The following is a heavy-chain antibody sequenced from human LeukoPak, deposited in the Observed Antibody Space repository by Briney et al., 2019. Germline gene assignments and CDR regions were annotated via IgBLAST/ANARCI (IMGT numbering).Heavy chain of an antibody. V-gene: IGHV3-7*03. CDR3: VKDYLYSNSAYYMDV. CDR2: IKQDGSEK. J-gene: IGHJ6*03. CDR1: GFTFSSYW. Sequence: TGGSLRLSCAASGFTFSSYWMSWVRQAPGKGLEWVANIKQDGSEKYYVDSVKGRFTISRDNAKNSLYLQMNSLRGEDTAVYYCVKDYLYSNSAYYMDVWGKGTTVTVSS. D-gene: IGHD4-11*01.